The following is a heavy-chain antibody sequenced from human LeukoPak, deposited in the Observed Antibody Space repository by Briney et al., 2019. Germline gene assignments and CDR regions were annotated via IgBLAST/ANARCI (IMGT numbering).Heavy chain of an antibody. D-gene: IGHD3-3*01. CDR1: GFPVSSNY. J-gene: IGHJ4*02. V-gene: IGHV3-53*01. CDR2: IYTGGST. Sequence: GSLRLSCAASGFPVSSNYMSWVRQAPGKGLEWVSVIYTGGSTHYADSVKGRFTISRDNSKNTLYLQMNSLRAEDTAVYYCARQSLHYDFWSGYYDYWGQGALVTVPS. CDR3: ARQSLHYDFWSGYYDY.